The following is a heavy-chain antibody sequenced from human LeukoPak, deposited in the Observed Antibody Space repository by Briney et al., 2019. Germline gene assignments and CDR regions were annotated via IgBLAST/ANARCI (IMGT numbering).Heavy chain of an antibody. D-gene: IGHD3-22*01. V-gene: IGHV1-69*13. CDR3: ARDMAVGTMIEGPRYFDY. CDR1: GGTFSSYA. CDR2: IIPTFGTA. J-gene: IGHJ4*02. Sequence: SVKVSCKASGGTFSSYAISWVRQAPGQGLEWMGGIIPTFGTANYAQKFQGRVTITADESTSTAYMELSSLRSEDTAVYYCARDMAVGTMIEGPRYFDYWGQGTLVTVSS.